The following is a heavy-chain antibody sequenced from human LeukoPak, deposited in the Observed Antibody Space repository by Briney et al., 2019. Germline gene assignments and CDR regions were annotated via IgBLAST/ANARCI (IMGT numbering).Heavy chain of an antibody. CDR3: ARIRAFNSGAFDP. D-gene: IGHD1-26*01. CDR2: IYNGVNT. J-gene: IGHJ5*02. V-gene: IGHV4-61*01. Sequence: PSETLSLTCTVSGASVSSASYWTWIRQPPGKGVEWIAHIYNGVNTNYNPSLKSRVTISVDTSKNQFSLRLNSVTAADTAVYYCARIRAFNSGAFDPWGQGSLVTVSS. CDR1: GASVSSASY.